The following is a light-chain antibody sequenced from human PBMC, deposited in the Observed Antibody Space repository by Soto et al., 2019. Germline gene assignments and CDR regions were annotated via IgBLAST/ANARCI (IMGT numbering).Light chain of an antibody. V-gene: IGLV2-18*02. Sequence: QSVLTQPASVSGSPGQSITISCTGTSSDIGSYNRVSWYQQPPGTAPKLIIYEVNNRPSGVPDRFSGSKSGNTASLTISGLQAEDEADYYCNSFTTSSTYVFGTGTK. CDR3: NSFTTSSTYV. CDR1: SSDIGSYNR. J-gene: IGLJ1*01. CDR2: EVN.